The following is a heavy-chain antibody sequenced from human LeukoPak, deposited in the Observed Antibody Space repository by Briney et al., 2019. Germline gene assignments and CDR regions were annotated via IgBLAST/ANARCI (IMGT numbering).Heavy chain of an antibody. J-gene: IGHJ4*02. V-gene: IGHV3-11*01. D-gene: IGHD4-4*01. CDR3: ARVRDDYSNYLNY. Sequence: PGGSLRLSCAASGFTFSDYYMSWIRQAPGKGLEWVSYISSSGSTIYYADSVKGRFTISRDNAKNSLYLQMNSLRAEDGRVYCARVRDDYSNYLNYWGQGTLVTVSS. CDR1: GFTFSDYY. CDR2: ISSSGSTI.